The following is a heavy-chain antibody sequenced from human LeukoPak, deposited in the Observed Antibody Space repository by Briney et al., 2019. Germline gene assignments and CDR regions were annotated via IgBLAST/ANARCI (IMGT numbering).Heavy chain of an antibody. V-gene: IGHV1-69*13. J-gene: IGHJ3*02. CDR3: ARGWTGTTQGGAFDI. Sequence: ASVKVSCKASGYTFTSYYMHWVRQAPGQGLEWMGGIIPIFGTANYAQKFQGRVTITADESTSTAYMELSSLRSEDTAVYYCARGWTGTTQGGAFDIWGQGTMVTVSS. CDR1: GYTFTSYY. CDR2: IIPIFGTA. D-gene: IGHD1-1*01.